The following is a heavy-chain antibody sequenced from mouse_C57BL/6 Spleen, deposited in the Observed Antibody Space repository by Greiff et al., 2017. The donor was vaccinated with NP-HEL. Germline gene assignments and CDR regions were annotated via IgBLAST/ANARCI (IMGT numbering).Heavy chain of an antibody. Sequence: QVQLKQPGAELVRPGSSVKLSCKASGYTFTSYWMDWVKQRPGQGLEWIGNIYPSDSETHYNQKFKDKATLTVDKSSSTAYMQLSSLTSEDSAVYYCARWGGDDYAMDYWGQGTSVTVSS. V-gene: IGHV1-61*01. J-gene: IGHJ4*01. CDR1: GYTFTSYW. CDR2: IYPSDSET. CDR3: ARWGGDDYAMDY.